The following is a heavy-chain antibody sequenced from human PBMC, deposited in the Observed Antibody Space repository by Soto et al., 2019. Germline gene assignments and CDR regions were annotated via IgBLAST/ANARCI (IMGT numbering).Heavy chain of an antibody. CDR1: GFIFSSFA. CDR2: ISDSDGTT. V-gene: IGHV3-23*01. Sequence: EMQLLESGGGLVQPGGSLRLSCAASGFIFSSFAMSWVRQAPGKGLEWVSSISDSDGTTYYADSVKGRFIISRDNSKNTRYLEMNSVRAEDTALYYCAKGGNDWGYHYYGMHVWGQGTAVTVSS. J-gene: IGHJ6*02. D-gene: IGHD1-1*01. CDR3: AKGGNDWGYHYYGMHV.